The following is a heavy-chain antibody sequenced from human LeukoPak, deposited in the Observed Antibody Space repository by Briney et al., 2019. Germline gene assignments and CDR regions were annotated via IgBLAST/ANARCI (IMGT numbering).Heavy chain of an antibody. V-gene: IGHV3-9*01. Sequence: PGGSLRLSCAASGFTFDDYAMHWVRQAPGKGLEWVSGISWNSGSIGYADSVKGRFTISRDNAKNSLYLQMNSLRAEDTVLYYCAKDVSGWLDSWGQGTLVTVAS. CDR3: AKDVSGWLDS. D-gene: IGHD6-19*01. J-gene: IGHJ4*02. CDR2: ISWNSGSI. CDR1: GFTFDDYA.